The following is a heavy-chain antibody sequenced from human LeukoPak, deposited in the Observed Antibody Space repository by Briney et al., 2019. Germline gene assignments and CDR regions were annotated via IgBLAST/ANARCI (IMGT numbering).Heavy chain of an antibody. CDR1: GFIFSDYW. Sequence: PGGSLRLYCAASGFIFSDYWMSWVRQAPGKGLEWVATTKPDGSDKYYVDSVKGRFTISRDNAKNALYLQMNSLRADDTAMYYCARRGFFDLWGRGTLVSVSS. J-gene: IGHJ2*01. V-gene: IGHV3-7*03. CDR3: ARRGFFDL. CDR2: TKPDGSDK.